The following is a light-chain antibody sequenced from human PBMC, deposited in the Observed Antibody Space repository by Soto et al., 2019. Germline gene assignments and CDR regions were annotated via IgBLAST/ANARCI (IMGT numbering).Light chain of an antibody. CDR3: QQYYSYPGT. CDR2: AAS. CDR1: QGISSY. J-gene: IGKJ1*01. V-gene: IGKV1-8*01. Sequence: AIRMTQSPSSLSASTGDRVTITCRASQGISSYLAWYQQKPGKAPKLLIYAASTLQSGVPSRFSGSESGTDFTLTISCLQSEDFATYYCQQYYSYPGTFGQGTKVDIK.